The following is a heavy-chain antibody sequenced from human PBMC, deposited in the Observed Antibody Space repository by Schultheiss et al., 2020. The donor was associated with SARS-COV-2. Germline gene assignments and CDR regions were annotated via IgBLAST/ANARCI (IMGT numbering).Heavy chain of an antibody. CDR3: AREAAAAAGGWFDP. D-gene: IGHD6-13*01. Sequence: SETLSLTCTVSGGSVSSGSYYWSWIRQPPGKGLEWIGYVFYSGSTNYNPSLKSRVTISVDRSKNQFSLKLSSVTAADTAVYYCAREAAAAAGGWFDPWGQGTLVTVSS. CDR1: GGSVSSGSYY. CDR2: VFYSGST. V-gene: IGHV4-61*01. J-gene: IGHJ5*02.